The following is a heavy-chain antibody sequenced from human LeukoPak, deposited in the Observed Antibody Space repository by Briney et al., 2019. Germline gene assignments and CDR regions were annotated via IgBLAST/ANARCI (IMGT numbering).Heavy chain of an antibody. CDR3: ARGRSSGYGGIISYYYYYGMDV. J-gene: IGHJ6*02. D-gene: IGHD4-23*01. CDR1: GGSISNGDHY. CDR2: IYYSGST. V-gene: IGHV4-31*03. Sequence: PSETLSLTCTVSGGSISNGDHYWSWIRQHPGKGLEWIGHIYYSGSTYYNPSLKSRGIISVDTSKNQFSLKLSSVTAADTAVYYCARGRSSGYGGIISYYYYYGMDVWGQGTTVTVSS.